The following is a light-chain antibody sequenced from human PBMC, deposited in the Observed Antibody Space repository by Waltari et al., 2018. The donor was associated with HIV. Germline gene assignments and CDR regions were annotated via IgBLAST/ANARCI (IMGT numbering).Light chain of an antibody. CDR3: GTWDSSLSVVL. J-gene: IGLJ2*01. Sequence: QSVLTQPPSVSAAPGQKVTISCSGTSSNIGSNSVSWYQQLPGTAPKLLIYDTNKRPSGIPDRFSGSKSATSSTLGITGLQTGDEADYYCGTWDSSLSVVLFGGGTKLTVL. CDR2: DTN. V-gene: IGLV1-51*01. CDR1: SSNIGSNS.